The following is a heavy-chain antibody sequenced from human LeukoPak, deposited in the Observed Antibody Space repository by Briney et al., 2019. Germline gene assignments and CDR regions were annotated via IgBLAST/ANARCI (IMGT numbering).Heavy chain of an antibody. V-gene: IGHV4-61*02. CDR3: ARVLGYCSSTSCYPPYYYYYYYMDV. J-gene: IGHJ6*03. Sequence: SETLSLTCTVSGGSISSGNYYWSWIRQPAGKGLECIGRIYSTGSTNYNPSLKSRVTISVDTSKNQFSLKLSSVTAADTAVYYCARVLGYCSSTSCYPPYYYYYYYMDVWGKGTTVTVSS. D-gene: IGHD2-2*01. CDR2: IYSTGST. CDR1: GGSISSGNYY.